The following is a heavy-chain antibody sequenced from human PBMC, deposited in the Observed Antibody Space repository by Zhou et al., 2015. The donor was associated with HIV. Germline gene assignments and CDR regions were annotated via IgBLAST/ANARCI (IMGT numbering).Heavy chain of an antibody. CDR2: ITPMFDIH. V-gene: IGHV1-69*17. CDR1: GGTFSGSD. D-gene: IGHD3-22*01. Sequence: LVQSGTEVRKPGSSVKVSCKASGGTFSGSDLSWVRQAPGQGLEWMGRITPMFDIHTYAEKFRARLNITVDRHTSAAYMELSSLRSDDAAVYFCARSSGNYDFAFDIWGQGTRVIVSS. J-gene: IGHJ3*02. CDR3: ARSSGNYDFAFDI.